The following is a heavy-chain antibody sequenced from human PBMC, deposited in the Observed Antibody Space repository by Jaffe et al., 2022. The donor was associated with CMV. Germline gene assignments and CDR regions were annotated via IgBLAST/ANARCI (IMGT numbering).Heavy chain of an antibody. D-gene: IGHD3-3*01. J-gene: IGHJ5*02. V-gene: IGHV3-33*08. Sequence: QVQLVESGGGVVQPGRSLRLSCAASGFTFSSYGMHWVRQAPGKGLEWVAVIWYDGSNKYYADSVKGRFTISRDNSKNTLYLQMNSLRAEDTAVYYCAIYDFWSGYPFDPWGQGTLVTVSS. CDR3: AIYDFWSGYPFDP. CDR2: IWYDGSNK. CDR1: GFTFSSYG.